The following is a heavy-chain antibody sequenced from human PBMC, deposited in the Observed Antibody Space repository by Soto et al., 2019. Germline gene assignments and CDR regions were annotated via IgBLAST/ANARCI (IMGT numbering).Heavy chain of an antibody. CDR3: GAGDAFES. J-gene: IGHJ3*02. CDR2: IKSKSAGGTI. D-gene: IGHD1-26*01. Sequence: EVQLVESGGGLVKPGGSLRLSCAASGFIFRNAWMSWVRQTPGKGLEWVGRIKSKSAGGTIDYAPSVKGRFIIARDDSQSTLYLQMDSLRTEDTAVEDWGAGDAFESGGQGTMVTVSS. V-gene: IGHV3-15*01. CDR1: GFIFRNAW.